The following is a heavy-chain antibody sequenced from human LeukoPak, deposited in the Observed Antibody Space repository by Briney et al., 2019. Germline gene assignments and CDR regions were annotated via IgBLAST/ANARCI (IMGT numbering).Heavy chain of an antibody. V-gene: IGHV3-21*01. J-gene: IGHJ3*02. CDR2: ISSSSSYI. D-gene: IGHD3/OR15-3a*01. CDR1: GSTFSSYS. CDR3: ARGWTGKKTFDI. Sequence: PGGSLRLSCAASGSTFSSYSTNWVRQAPGKGLEWVSSISSSSSYIYYADSVKGRFTISRDNAKNSLYLQMNSLRAEDTAVYYCARGWTGKKTFDIWGQGTMVTVSS.